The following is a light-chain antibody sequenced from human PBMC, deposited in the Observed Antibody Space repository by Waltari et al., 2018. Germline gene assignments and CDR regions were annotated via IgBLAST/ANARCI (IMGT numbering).Light chain of an antibody. CDR3: ASYTSSKTWV. CDR2: DVT. CDR1: SSDVGGYDY. V-gene: IGLV2-14*01. J-gene: IGLJ3*02. Sequence: QSALTQPASVSGSPGQSITISCTGTSSDVGGYDYVSWYQQHPGKAPKLMIFDVTKRPSGVSDRLSGSKSGNTASLTMSGLHTEDEADYYCASYTSSKTWVFGGGTKLTVL.